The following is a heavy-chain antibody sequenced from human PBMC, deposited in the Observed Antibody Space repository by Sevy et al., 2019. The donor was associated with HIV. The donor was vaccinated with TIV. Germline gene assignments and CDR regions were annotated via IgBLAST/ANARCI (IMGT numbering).Heavy chain of an antibody. V-gene: IGHV3-23*01. CDR1: GFTFSSYA. J-gene: IGHJ4*02. CDR2: ISGSGGST. Sequence: GGSLRLSCAASGFTFSSYAMSWVRQAPGKGLEWVSAISGSGGSTYYADSVKGRLTISRDNSKNTLYLQMNSLRAEDTAVYYCAKEGDIAVAGDYYFDYWGQGTLVTVSS. D-gene: IGHD6-19*01. CDR3: AKEGDIAVAGDYYFDY.